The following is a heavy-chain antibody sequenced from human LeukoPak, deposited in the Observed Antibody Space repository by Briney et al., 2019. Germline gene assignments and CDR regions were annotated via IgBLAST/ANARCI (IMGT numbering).Heavy chain of an antibody. Sequence: SETLSLTCAVCGGSFSGYYWSWIRQHPGKGLEWIGEINHSGSTNYNPSLKSRVTISVDTSKNQFSLKLSSVTAADTAVYYCARHLPLLYSSSWYTFYYYGMDVWGQGTTVTVSS. CDR2: INHSGST. V-gene: IGHV4-34*01. CDR1: GGSFSGYY. J-gene: IGHJ6*02. D-gene: IGHD6-13*01. CDR3: ARHLPLLYSSSWYTFYYYGMDV.